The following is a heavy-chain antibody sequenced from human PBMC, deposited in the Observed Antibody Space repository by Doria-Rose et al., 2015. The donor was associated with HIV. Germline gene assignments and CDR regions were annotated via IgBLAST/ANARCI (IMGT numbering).Heavy chain of an antibody. V-gene: IGHV2-26*01. CDR3: ARIKSSRWYHKYYFDF. J-gene: IGHJ4*02. CDR2: NFSDDER. D-gene: IGHD6-13*01. CDR1: GVSLSSPGMG. Sequence: QVTLKESGPVLVKPTETLTLTCTVSGVSLSSPGMGVSWIRQPPGKALEWLANNFSDDERSYKTSLKSRLTISRGTSKGQVVLTMTDMDPVDTATYYCARIKSSRWYHKYYFDFWGQGTLVIVSA.